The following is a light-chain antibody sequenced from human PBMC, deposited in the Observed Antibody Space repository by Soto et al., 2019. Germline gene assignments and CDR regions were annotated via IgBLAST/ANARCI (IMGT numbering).Light chain of an antibody. CDR2: GAS. CDR1: QSVSSN. Sequence: EIVMTQSPATLSVSPGERATLSCRASQSVSSNLAWYQQKHGQAPRLLIDGASTRATGIPARFSGSGSGTEFTLTISSLQSEDFAIYFCQQYNNWPPDRTFGQGTKVEIK. CDR3: QQYNNWPPDRT. J-gene: IGKJ1*01. V-gene: IGKV3-15*01.